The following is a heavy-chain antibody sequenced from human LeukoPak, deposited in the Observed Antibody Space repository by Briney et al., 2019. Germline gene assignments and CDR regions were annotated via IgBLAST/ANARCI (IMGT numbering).Heavy chain of an antibody. Sequence: SVKVSCKASGGTFSSYAISWVRQAPGQGLEWMGRIIPILGIANYAQKFQGRVTITADKSTSTAYMELSSLRSEDTAVYYCAKDLYGSGSYYGAFDIWGQGTMVTVSS. CDR1: GGTFSSYA. D-gene: IGHD3-10*01. CDR2: IIPILGIA. J-gene: IGHJ3*02. V-gene: IGHV1-69*04. CDR3: AKDLYGSGSYYGAFDI.